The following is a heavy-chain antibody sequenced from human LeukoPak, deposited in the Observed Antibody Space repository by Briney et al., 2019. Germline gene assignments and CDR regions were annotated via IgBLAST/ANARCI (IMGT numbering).Heavy chain of an antibody. D-gene: IGHD5-18*01. CDR3: ARGGYSYGYSSGMDV. CDR1: GGSFSGYC. CDR2: INHSGST. Sequence: EALSLTCAVYGGSFSGYCWSWIRQPPGKGLEWVGEINHSGSTNYNPSLKSRVTISVDTSKNQFSLKLSSVTAADTAVYYCARGGYSYGYSSGMDVWGQGTTVTVSS. V-gene: IGHV4-34*01. J-gene: IGHJ6*02.